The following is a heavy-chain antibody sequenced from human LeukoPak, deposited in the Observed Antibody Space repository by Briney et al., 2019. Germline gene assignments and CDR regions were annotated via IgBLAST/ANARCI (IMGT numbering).Heavy chain of an antibody. V-gene: IGHV3-15*01. CDR2: IKTSDEGGTT. D-gene: IGHD1-1*01. CDR3: ATDATSLDF. J-gene: IGHJ4*02. Sequence: GGSLRLSCAASGFTFSEAWMTWVRQAPGKGLEWVGRIKTSDEGGTTQYAAPVRGRFTVSRDDSTNTVFLELASLKIGDTAVYYCATDATSLDFWGQGVLVSV. CDR1: GFTFSEAW.